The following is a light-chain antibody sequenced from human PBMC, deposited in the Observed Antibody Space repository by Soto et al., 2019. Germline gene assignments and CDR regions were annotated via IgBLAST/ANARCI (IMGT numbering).Light chain of an antibody. CDR3: QQFNSYPVT. CDR2: AVS. V-gene: IGKV1-13*02. CDR1: QGISSA. J-gene: IGKJ5*01. Sequence: AIQLTQSPSSLSASVGDRVTITCRASQGISSALAWYQQKPGKGHKLLISAVSTLESGVPSRFSGSGSGTDFTLTISILQPADFATYYCQQFNSYPVTFGQGTRLEIK.